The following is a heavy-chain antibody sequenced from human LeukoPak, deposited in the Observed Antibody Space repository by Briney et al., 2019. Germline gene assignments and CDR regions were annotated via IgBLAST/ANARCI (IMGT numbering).Heavy chain of an antibody. CDR1: GFTFSSYA. CDR2: ISGSGGST. J-gene: IGHJ4*02. V-gene: IGHV3-23*01. CDR3: AKDVRLMVRGVTYVY. D-gene: IGHD3-10*01. Sequence: GGSLRLSCAASGFTFSSYAMTWVRQAPGKGLEWVSAISGSGGSTYYADSVKGRFTISRDNSKNTLYLQMNSLRAEDTAVYYCAKDVRLMVRGVTYVYWGQGTLVTVSS.